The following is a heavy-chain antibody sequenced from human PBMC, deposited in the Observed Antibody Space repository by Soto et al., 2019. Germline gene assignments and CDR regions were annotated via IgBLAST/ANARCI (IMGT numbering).Heavy chain of an antibody. D-gene: IGHD6-13*01. CDR1: GFTFSSYS. CDR3: ARDWPKAIAAAVNFTTDYYYYGMDV. V-gene: IGHV3-48*02. Sequence: PGGSLRLSCAASGFTFSSYSMNWVRQAPGKGLEWVSYISSSSSTIYYADSVKGRFTISRDNAKNSLYLQMNSLRDEDTAVYYCARDWPKAIAAAVNFTTDYYYYGMDVWGQGTTVTVSS. J-gene: IGHJ6*02. CDR2: ISSSSSTI.